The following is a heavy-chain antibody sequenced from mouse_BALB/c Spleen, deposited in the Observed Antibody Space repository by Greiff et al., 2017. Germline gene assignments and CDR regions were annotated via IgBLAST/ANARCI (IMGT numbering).Heavy chain of an antibody. D-gene: IGHD1-1*02. CDR3: ARQDYPYYFDY. J-gene: IGHJ2*01. Sequence: EVHLVESGGGLVKPGGSLKLSCAASGFTFSSYAMSWVRQTPEKRLEWVATISSGGSYTYYPDSVKGRFTISRDNAKNTLYLQMSSLRSEDTAMYYCARQDYPYYFDYWGQGTTLTVSS. CDR2: ISSGGSYT. CDR1: GFTFSSYA. V-gene: IGHV5-9-3*01.